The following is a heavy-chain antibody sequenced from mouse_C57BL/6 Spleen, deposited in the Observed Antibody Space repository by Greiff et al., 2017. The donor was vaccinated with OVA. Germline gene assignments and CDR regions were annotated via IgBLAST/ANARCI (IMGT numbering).Heavy chain of an antibody. D-gene: IGHD2-4*01. V-gene: IGHV1-26*01. Sequence: EVKLQQSGPELVKPGASVKISCKASGYTFTDYYMNWVKQSHGKSLEWIGDINPTNGGTSYNQKFKGKATLTVDKSSSTAYMELRSLTSEDSAVYYCARMVIYYDYDDNPWLAYWGQGTLVTVSA. J-gene: IGHJ3*01. CDR3: ARMVIYYDYDDNPWLAY. CDR2: INPTNGGT. CDR1: GYTFTDYY.